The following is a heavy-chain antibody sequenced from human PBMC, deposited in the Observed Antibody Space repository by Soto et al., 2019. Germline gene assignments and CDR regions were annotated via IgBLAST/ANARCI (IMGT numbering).Heavy chain of an antibody. CDR2: ISSSSRYT. J-gene: IGHJ5*02. CDR3: APPTQNDA. CDR1: GLTSRDYY. Sequence: GWSHRLTCAAAGLTSRDYYMSWIRQAPGKGLEWDSYISSSSRYTNYADSVKGRSTISRDNAKNSLYLQMNILGAEDTAVYYGAPPTQNDALCLGTLVTVSA. V-gene: IGHV3-11*03.